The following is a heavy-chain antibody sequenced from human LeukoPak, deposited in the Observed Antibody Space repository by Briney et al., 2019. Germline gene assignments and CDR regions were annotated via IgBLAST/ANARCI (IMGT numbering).Heavy chain of an antibody. CDR2: IIPIFGTA. J-gene: IGHJ5*02. CDR1: GGTFSSYA. CDR3: ARGPSLGTAMVMLPTWFDP. Sequence: SVKVSCKASGGTFSSYAISWVRQAPGQGLEWMGGIIPIFGTANYAQKLQGRVTITADESKSQAYMELSCLRSEDTAVYYCARGPSLGTAMVMLPTWFDPWGQGTLVTVS. D-gene: IGHD5-18*01. V-gene: IGHV1-69*13.